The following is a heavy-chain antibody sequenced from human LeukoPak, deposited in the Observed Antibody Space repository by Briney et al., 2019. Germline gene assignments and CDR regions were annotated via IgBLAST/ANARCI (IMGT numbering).Heavy chain of an antibody. CDR2: INWNGGST. V-gene: IGHV3-20*04. CDR3: AKPVGDTAMGDAFDI. J-gene: IGHJ3*02. D-gene: IGHD5-18*01. Sequence: PGGSLRLSCAASGFTFDDYGMSWVRQAPGRGLEWVSGINWNGGSTGYADSVKGRFTISRDNAKNSLYLQMNSLRAEDTAVYYCAKPVGDTAMGDAFDIWGQGTMVTVSS. CDR1: GFTFDDYG.